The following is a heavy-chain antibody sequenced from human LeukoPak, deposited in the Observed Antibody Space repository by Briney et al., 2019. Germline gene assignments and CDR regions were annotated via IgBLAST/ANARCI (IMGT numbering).Heavy chain of an antibody. J-gene: IGHJ4*02. V-gene: IGHV4-34*01. Sequence: PSETLSLTCAVYGGSFSGYYWSWIRQPPGKGLEWIGEINHSGSTNYNPSLKSRVTMSVDTSKNQFSLKLSSVTAADTAVYYCARDYYDSSGYYFYFDYWGQGTLVTVSS. CDR1: GGSFSGYY. D-gene: IGHD3-22*01. CDR2: INHSGST. CDR3: ARDYYDSSGYYFYFDY.